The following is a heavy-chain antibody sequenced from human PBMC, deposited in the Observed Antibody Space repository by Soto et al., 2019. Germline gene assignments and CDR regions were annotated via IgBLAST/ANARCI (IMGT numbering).Heavy chain of an antibody. CDR1: GYTFTSYY. CDR3: ARGHDIVGEPGAIWFDP. J-gene: IGHJ5*02. D-gene: IGHD2-2*01. V-gene: IGHV1-46*03. Sequence: QVQLVQSGAEVKKPGASVKVSCKASGYTFTSYYMHWVRQAPGQGLEWMGIINPSGGSTSYAQKFEGRVSMTRDTSTSTGYMELSSVRSEDTAVYYCARGHDIVGEPGAIWFDPWGQGSLGTVS. CDR2: INPSGGST.